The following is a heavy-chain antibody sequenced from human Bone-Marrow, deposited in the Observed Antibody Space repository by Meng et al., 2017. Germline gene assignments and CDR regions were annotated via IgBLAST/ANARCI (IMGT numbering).Heavy chain of an antibody. CDR1: GGAFRGYY. D-gene: IGHD5-18*01. CDR3: ARGSWLQLWLQDY. V-gene: IGHV4-34*01. CDR2: INHSGST. Sequence: QLRLQQWGAGLLTPAETLSLPWAVYGGAFRGYYWSWIRQPPGKGLEWIGEINHSGSTNYNPSLKSRVTISVDTSKTQFSLKLSSVTAADTAVYYCARGSWLQLWLQDYWGQGTLVTVSS. J-gene: IGHJ4*02.